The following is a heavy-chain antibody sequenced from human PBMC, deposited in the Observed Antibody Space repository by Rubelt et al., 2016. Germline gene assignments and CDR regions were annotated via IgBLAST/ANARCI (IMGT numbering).Heavy chain of an antibody. D-gene: IGHD4-17*01. CDR3: ARGGGYGPFL. CDR2: MHFSGSM. V-gene: IGHV4-39*07. J-gene: IGHJ4*02. Sequence: QLQLQESGPGLVKPSETLSLTCTVSNGSFNSGYYYWGWIRQPPGKGLEWIGSMHFSGSMYYNPSLKSRVPLSADASKNQLYLKVTVVTAAETAVYYCARGGGYGPFLWGQGTLVTVSS. CDR1: NGSFNSGYYY.